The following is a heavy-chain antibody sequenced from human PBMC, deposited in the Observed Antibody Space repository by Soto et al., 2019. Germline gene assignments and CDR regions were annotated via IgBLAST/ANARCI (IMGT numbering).Heavy chain of an antibody. V-gene: IGHV1-18*01. J-gene: IGHJ4*02. CDR3: ARTEGRSTRGDY. CDR1: GYSFTTYG. CDR2: ISTYNGDT. Sequence: ASVKVSCKASGYSFTTYGVTWVRQAPGQGLEWMGWISTYNGDTRVAQQHQGRVTLTTDTSTNAAHMELRSLRSDDTAIYYCARTEGRSTRGDYWGQGTLVTVSS. D-gene: IGHD2-8*01.